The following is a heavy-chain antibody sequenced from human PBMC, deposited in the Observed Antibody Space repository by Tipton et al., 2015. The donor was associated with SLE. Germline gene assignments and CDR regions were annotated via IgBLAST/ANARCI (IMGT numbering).Heavy chain of an antibody. V-gene: IGHV3-21*01. CDR1: GFTFSSYS. Sequence: SLRLSCAASGFTFSSYSMNWVRQAPGKGLEWVSSISSSSSYIYYADSVKGRFAISRDNAKNSLYLQMNSLRAEDTAVYYCARDKDRAMAHFDYWGQGTLVTVSS. D-gene: IGHD5-18*01. CDR2: ISSSSSYI. CDR3: ARDKDRAMAHFDY. J-gene: IGHJ4*02.